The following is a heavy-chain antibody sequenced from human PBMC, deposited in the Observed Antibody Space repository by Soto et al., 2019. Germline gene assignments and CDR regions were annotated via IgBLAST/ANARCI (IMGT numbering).Heavy chain of an antibody. CDR1: GFTFSSYG. J-gene: IGHJ3*02. Sequence: SLRLSCAASGFTFSSYGMHWVRQAPGKGLEWVAVIWYVGSNKYYADSVKGRFTISRDNSKNTLYLQMNSLRAEDTAVYYCARDIRQQLVPYDAFDIWGQGTMVTVSS. CDR2: IWYVGSNK. V-gene: IGHV3-33*01. CDR3: ARDIRQQLVPYDAFDI. D-gene: IGHD6-13*01.